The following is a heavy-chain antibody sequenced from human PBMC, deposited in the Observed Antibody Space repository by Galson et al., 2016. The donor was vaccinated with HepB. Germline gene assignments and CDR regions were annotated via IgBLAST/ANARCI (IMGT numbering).Heavy chain of an antibody. CDR1: GSTFSSYW. Sequence: SLRLSCAASGSTFSSYWMHWVRQAPGKGLMWVSRISGDGNSTSYADSVKGRFTISRYNAKNTLYLQLNSLRGEDTAVYYCTRAVYSSSWLLYYGMDVWGQGTTVTVSS. CDR2: ISGDGNST. D-gene: IGHD6-13*01. J-gene: IGHJ6*02. CDR3: TRAVYSSSWLLYYGMDV. V-gene: IGHV3-74*01.